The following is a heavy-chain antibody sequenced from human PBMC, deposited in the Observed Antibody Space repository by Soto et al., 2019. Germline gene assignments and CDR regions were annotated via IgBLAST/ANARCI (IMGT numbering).Heavy chain of an antibody. CDR3: ARDRKYYGDYPTFDY. J-gene: IGHJ4*02. V-gene: IGHV3-33*01. CDR2: IWYDGSNK. Sequence: GGSLRLSCAASGFTFSSYGMHWVRQAPGKGLEWVAVIWYDGSNKYYADSVKGRFTISRDNSKNTLYLQMNSLRAEDTAVYYCARDRKYYGDYPTFDYWGQGTLVTVSS. D-gene: IGHD4-17*01. CDR1: GFTFSSYG.